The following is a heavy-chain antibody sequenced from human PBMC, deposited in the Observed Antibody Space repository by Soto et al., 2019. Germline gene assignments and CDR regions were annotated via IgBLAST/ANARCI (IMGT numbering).Heavy chain of an antibody. V-gene: IGHV1-18*01. Sequence: QVQLVQSGAEVKKPGASVKVSCKASGYTFTNYAISWVRQAPGQGLEWMGWISAYNGNTNYAQKLQGRVTMTTDTSPSTAYMELRSLTSDDTAVYYCARSGGISGWDAPEGYWGQGTLVTVSS. J-gene: IGHJ4*02. CDR1: GYTFTNYA. D-gene: IGHD6-19*01. CDR3: ARSGGISGWDAPEGY. CDR2: ISAYNGNT.